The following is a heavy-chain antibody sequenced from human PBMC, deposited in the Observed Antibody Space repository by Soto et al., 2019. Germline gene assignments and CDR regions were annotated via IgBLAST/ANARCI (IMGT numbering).Heavy chain of an antibody. V-gene: IGHV1-18*01. D-gene: IGHD7-27*01. J-gene: IGHJ4*02. Sequence: ASVKVSCKASGYTFTSYGITWVRQAPGEGLWWMGWISAYNGNTKYAQKRQGRVTMTTDTSASTAYMELRSLSSDDTAVYYCARDLGAQKVDYWGQGTLVTVSS. CDR3: ARDLGAQKVDY. CDR1: GYTFTSYG. CDR2: ISAYNGNT.